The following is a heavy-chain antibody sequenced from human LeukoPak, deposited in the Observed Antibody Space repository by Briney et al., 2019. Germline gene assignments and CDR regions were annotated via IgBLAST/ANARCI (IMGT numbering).Heavy chain of an antibody. Sequence: SQTLSLTCAISGDSVSSNSAAWNWIRQSPSRGPEWLGRTYYRSKWYNDYAVSVKSRITINPDTSKNQFSLQLNSVTPEDTAVYYCARGSSSQHYYYYYYGMDVWGQGTTVTVSS. CDR2: TYYRSKWYN. CDR1: GDSVSSNSAA. D-gene: IGHD6-6*01. V-gene: IGHV6-1*01. J-gene: IGHJ6*02. CDR3: ARGSSSQHYYYYYYGMDV.